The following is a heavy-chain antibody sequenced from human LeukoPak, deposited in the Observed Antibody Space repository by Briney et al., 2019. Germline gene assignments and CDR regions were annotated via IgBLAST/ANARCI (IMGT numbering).Heavy chain of an antibody. D-gene: IGHD1-1*01. J-gene: IGHJ2*01. Sequence: PGGSLRLSCAASGFTFSSYSMNWVRQAPGKGLEWVSSISSSSSYIYYADSVKGRFTISRDNAKNSLYLQMNSLRAEDTAVYYCAKDIASRRDGYFDLWGRGTLVTVSS. V-gene: IGHV3-21*01. CDR2: ISSSSSYI. CDR1: GFTFSSYS. CDR3: AKDIASRRDGYFDL.